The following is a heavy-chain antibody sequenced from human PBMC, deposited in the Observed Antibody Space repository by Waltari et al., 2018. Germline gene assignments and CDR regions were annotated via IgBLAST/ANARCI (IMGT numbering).Heavy chain of an antibody. V-gene: IGHV4-34*01. Sequence: QVQLQQWGAGLLKPSETLSLTCAVYGGSFSGYYWSWIRQPPGKGLEWIGEINHSGSTNYNPSLKSRVTISVDTSKNQFSLKLSSVTAADTAVYYCAIPHYDFWGTYFDYWGQGTLVTVSS. D-gene: IGHD3-3*01. CDR1: GGSFSGYY. J-gene: IGHJ4*02. CDR2: INHSGST. CDR3: AIPHYDFWGTYFDY.